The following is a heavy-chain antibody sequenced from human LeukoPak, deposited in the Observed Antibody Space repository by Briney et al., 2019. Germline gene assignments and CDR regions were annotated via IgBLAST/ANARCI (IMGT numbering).Heavy chain of an antibody. V-gene: IGHV4-31*03. CDR3: ARAHAPYYDSSGYYRLRGAFDI. Sequence: PSETLSLTCTVSGGSISSGGYYWSWIRQHPGKGLEWIGYIYYSGSTYYNPSLKSRVTISVDTSKNQFSPKLSSVTAADTAVYYCARAHAPYYDSSGYYRLRGAFDIWGQGTTVTVSS. CDR2: IYYSGST. J-gene: IGHJ3*02. CDR1: GGSISSGGYY. D-gene: IGHD3-22*01.